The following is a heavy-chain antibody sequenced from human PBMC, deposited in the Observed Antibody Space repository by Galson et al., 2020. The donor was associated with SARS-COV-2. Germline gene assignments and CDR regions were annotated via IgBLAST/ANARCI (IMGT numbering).Heavy chain of an antibody. CDR1: GFPFSTYS. D-gene: IGHD5-18*01. J-gene: IGHJ6*02. CDR2: ISTSSNYT. CDR3: ARDEGIRGYNYGRLYYGRDV. Sequence: NSGGSLRLSCAASGFPFSTYSMNWVRLAPGKRLEWVSSISTSSNYTYYVDSVKGRFSISRDNPRNSLYLQMNSLRAEDTAVYYCARDEGIRGYNYGRLYYGRDVWGQGTTVADSS. V-gene: IGHV3-21*01.